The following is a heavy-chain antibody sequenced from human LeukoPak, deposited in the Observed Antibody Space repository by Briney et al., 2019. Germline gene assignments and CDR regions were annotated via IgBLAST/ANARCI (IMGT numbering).Heavy chain of an antibody. Sequence: PSETLSLTCTVSGGSISSYYWSWIRQPPGKGLEWIGYIYYSGSTNYNPSLKSRVTISVDTSKNQFSLKLSSVTAADTAVYYCAREYSSSWYGIMDVWGQGTTVTVSS. CDR3: AREYSSSWYGIMDV. D-gene: IGHD6-13*01. CDR1: GGSISSYY. V-gene: IGHV4-59*01. CDR2: IYYSGST. J-gene: IGHJ6*02.